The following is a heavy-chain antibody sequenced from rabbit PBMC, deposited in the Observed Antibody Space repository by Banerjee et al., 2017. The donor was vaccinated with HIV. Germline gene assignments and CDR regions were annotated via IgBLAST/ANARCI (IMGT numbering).Heavy chain of an antibody. D-gene: IGHD2-1*01. CDR1: GFSFSSGYY. J-gene: IGHJ4*01. CDR2: IDAGSSDIA. CDR3: ARHVDGDGGWYSFDL. V-gene: IGHV1S40*01. Sequence: QSLEESGGDLVKPGASLTLTCTASGFSFSSGYYMWWVRQAPGKGLEWIACIDAGSSDIAYYASWAKGRVTISKASSTTVTLQMTSLTVADTATYFCARHVDGDGGWYSFDLWGPGTLVTVS.